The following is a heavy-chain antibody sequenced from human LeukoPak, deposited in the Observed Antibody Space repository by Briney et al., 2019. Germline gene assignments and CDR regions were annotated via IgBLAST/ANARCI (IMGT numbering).Heavy chain of an antibody. Sequence: GGSLRLSCAASGFTFSTYAMSWVRQAPGKGLEWVSGISGSGDSTYYSDSVKGRFTISRDNSKNTVSLQVNSLRAEDTAIYYCAKGQSKKNCYGTCYYYSMDVWGQGTTVTVSS. J-gene: IGHJ6*02. CDR2: ISGSGDST. CDR3: AKGQSKKNCYGTCYYYSMDV. V-gene: IGHV3-23*01. CDR1: GFTFSTYA. D-gene: IGHD2-2*01.